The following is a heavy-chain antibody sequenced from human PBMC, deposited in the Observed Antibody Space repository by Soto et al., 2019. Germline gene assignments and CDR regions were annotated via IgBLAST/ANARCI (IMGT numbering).Heavy chain of an antibody. D-gene: IGHD6-13*01. V-gene: IGHV1-69*13. J-gene: IGHJ4*02. CDR3: ARAGIAAAGPEVYFDY. CDR1: GGTFSSYA. CDR2: IIPIFGTA. Sequence: ASVKVSCKASGGTFSSYAISWVRQAPGQGLEWMGGIIPIFGTANYAQKFQGRVTITADESTSTAYMELSSLRSEDTAVYYCARAGIAAAGPEVYFDYWGQGTLVTVSS.